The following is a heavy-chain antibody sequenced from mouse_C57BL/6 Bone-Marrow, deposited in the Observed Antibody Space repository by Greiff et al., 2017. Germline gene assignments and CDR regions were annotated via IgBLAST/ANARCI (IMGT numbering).Heavy chain of an antibody. D-gene: IGHD3-3*01. CDR2: IDPSDSYT. CDR1: GYTFTSYW. Sequence: QVQLKQPGAELVKPGASVKLSCKASGYTFTSYWMQWVKQRPGQGLEWIGEIDPSDSYTNYNQKFKGKATLTVDTSSSTAYMQLSSLTSEDSAVYYCARRGWAFGYWGQGTSVTVSS. J-gene: IGHJ4*01. V-gene: IGHV1-50*01. CDR3: ARRGWAFGY.